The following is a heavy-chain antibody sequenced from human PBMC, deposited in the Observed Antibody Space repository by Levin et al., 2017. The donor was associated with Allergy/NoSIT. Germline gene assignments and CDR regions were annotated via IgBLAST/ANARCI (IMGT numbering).Heavy chain of an antibody. CDR3: ARALTTNYYDRPLLGY. CDR2: IFYSGST. V-gene: IGHV4-59*01. D-gene: IGHD3-22*01. Sequence: SQTLSLTCTVSGGSISSYYWSWIRQPPGKGLEWIGYIFYSGSTNYNPSLKSRVTISVDTSKNQFSLKLSSVTAADTAVYYCARALTTNYYDRPLLGYWGQGTLVTVSS. J-gene: IGHJ4*02. CDR1: GGSISSYY.